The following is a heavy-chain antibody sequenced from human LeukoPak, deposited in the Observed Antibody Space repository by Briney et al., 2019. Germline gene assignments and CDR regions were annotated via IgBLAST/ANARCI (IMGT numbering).Heavy chain of an antibody. V-gene: IGHV3-23*01. D-gene: IGHD4-17*01. CDR2: IGRSGSPT. CDR1: GFTFSDYV. J-gene: IGHJ5*02. CDR3: VKDADDSGDFLFHA. Sequence: RGSLRLSCAVSGFTFSDYVMSWVRQTPGKGLEWVSGIGRSGSPTYFASSVKGRFTISRDNSKNTLYLQMNRLRAEDTALYFCVKDADDSGDFLFHAWGQGTLVTVSS.